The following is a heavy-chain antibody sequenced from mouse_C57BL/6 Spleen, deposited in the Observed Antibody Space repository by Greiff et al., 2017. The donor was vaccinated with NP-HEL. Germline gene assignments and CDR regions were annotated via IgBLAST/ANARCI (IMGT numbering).Heavy chain of an antibody. CDR2: IYPGDGDT. V-gene: IGHV1-82*01. Sequence: QVQLKQSGPELVKPGASVKISCKASGYAFSSSWMNWVKQRPGKGLEWIGRIYPGDGDTNYNGKFKGKATLTADKSSSTAYMQLSSLTSEDSAVYFCARTFYYSNYVGFDYWGQGTTLTVSS. CDR1: GYAFSSSW. J-gene: IGHJ2*01. CDR3: ARTFYYSNYVGFDY. D-gene: IGHD2-5*01.